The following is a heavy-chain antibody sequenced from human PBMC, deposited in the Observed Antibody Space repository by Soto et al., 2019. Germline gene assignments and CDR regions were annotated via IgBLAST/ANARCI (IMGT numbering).Heavy chain of an antibody. CDR3: VRVGRLGGY. CDR2: IKQDGSEK. J-gene: IGHJ4*02. Sequence: EVQLVESGGGLVQPGGSLRLSCAASGFTFSSYWMSWVRQAPGKGLEWVANIKQDGSEKYYVDSVKGRFTISRYNAKNSLSLQMNSLRAEDTAVFYCVRVGRLGGYWGQGTLVTVSS. D-gene: IGHD3-16*01. CDR1: GFTFSSYW. V-gene: IGHV3-7*03.